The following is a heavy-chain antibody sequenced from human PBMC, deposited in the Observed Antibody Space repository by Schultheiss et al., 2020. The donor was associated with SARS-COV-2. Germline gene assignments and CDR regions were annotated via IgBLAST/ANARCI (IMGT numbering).Heavy chain of an antibody. Sequence: GGSLRLSCAASGFTFDDYAMHWVRQAPGKGLEWVSGISWNSGSIGYADSVKGRFTISRDNAKNSLYLQMNSLRAEDTAVYYCAKGIVATLARYYYYGMDVWGQGTTVTVSS. J-gene: IGHJ6*02. V-gene: IGHV3-9*01. CDR3: AKGIVATLARYYYYGMDV. CDR1: GFTFDDYA. CDR2: ISWNSGSI. D-gene: IGHD5-12*01.